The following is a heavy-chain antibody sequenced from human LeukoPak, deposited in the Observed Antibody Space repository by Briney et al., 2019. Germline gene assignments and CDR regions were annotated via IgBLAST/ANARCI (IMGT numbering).Heavy chain of an antibody. Sequence: SVTVSCKASGSTFSSYANSWVRQAPGQGLEWVGGIIPIFGTANYAQKFQGRVTITADESTSTAYMELSSLRSEDTAVYYCARVRDVLMVYAWNWFDPWGQGTLVTVSS. CDR3: ARVRDVLMVYAWNWFDP. CDR2: IIPIFGTA. V-gene: IGHV1-69*13. J-gene: IGHJ5*02. D-gene: IGHD2-8*01. CDR1: GSTFSSYA.